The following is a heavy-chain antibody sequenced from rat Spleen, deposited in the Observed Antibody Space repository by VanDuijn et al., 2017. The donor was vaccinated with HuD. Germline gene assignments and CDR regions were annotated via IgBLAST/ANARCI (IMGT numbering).Heavy chain of an antibody. V-gene: IGHV5-29*01. CDR1: GFTFSNYG. Sequence: EVQLVEAGGGLVQPGRSLKLSCAASGFTFSNYGMAWVRQAPTKGLEWVATIRYDGNNTYYRDSVKGRFTVSRDNAKSTLYLQMDSLRSEDTATYYCARLCNSGVGNWFAYWGQGTLVTVSS. J-gene: IGHJ3*01. D-gene: IGHD4-4*01. CDR2: IRYDGNNT. CDR3: ARLCNSGVGNWFAY.